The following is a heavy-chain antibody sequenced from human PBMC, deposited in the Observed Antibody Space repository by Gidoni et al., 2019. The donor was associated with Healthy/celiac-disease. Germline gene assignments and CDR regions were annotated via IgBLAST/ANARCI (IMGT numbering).Heavy chain of an antibody. D-gene: IGHD6-6*01. CDR3: ARMRYSSSDGGYYYGMDV. Sequence: QVQLVQSGAEVKKPGDSVKVSCKDSGYTLTSYDINWVRQATGQGLEWMGWMNPNSGNTCYAHKFQCIVTMTRNTSISTAYMELSSLRSEDTAVYYCARMRYSSSDGGYYYGMDVWGQGTTVTVSS. V-gene: IGHV1-8*01. CDR1: GYTLTSYD. J-gene: IGHJ6*02. CDR2: MNPNSGNT.